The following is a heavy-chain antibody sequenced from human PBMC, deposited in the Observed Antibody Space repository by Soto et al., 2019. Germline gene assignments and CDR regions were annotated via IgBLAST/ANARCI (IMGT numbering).Heavy chain of an antibody. Sequence: PGGSLRLSCAASGFTFSSYAMSWVRQAPGKGLEWVSAISGSGGSTYYADSVKGRFTISRDNSKNTLYLQMNSLRAEDTAVYYFAKAGEDFWSGYYMAPDAFDNWGQGTMVTVTS. D-gene: IGHD3-3*01. CDR3: AKAGEDFWSGYYMAPDAFDN. V-gene: IGHV3-23*01. CDR2: ISGSGGST. CDR1: GFTFSSYA. J-gene: IGHJ3*02.